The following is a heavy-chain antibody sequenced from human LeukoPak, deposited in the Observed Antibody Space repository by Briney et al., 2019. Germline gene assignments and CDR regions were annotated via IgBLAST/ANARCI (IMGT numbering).Heavy chain of an antibody. Sequence: SETLSLTCTVSGYSISSGYYWGWIRQPPGKGLEWIGSMYYSGSTYYNPSLKSRVTISVDTSKNQFSLKLSSVTAADTAVYYCARETYYDILTGYRQPGPFDYWGQGTLVTVSS. J-gene: IGHJ4*02. CDR1: GYSISSGYY. D-gene: IGHD3-9*01. V-gene: IGHV4-38-2*02. CDR3: ARETYYDILTGYRQPGPFDY. CDR2: MYYSGST.